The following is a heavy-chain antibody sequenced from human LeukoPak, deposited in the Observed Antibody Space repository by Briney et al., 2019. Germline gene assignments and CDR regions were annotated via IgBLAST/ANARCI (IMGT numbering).Heavy chain of an antibody. CDR2: ISSSSSYT. D-gene: IGHD5-18*01. Sequence: PGGSLRLSCAASGFTFSDYYMSWIRQAPGKGLEWVSYISSSSSYTNYADSVKGRFTISRDNAKNSLYLQMNSLRAEDTAVYYCASGGYSYGIFDYWGQGTLVTVSS. J-gene: IGHJ4*02. CDR1: GFTFSDYY. V-gene: IGHV3-11*06. CDR3: ASGGYSYGIFDY.